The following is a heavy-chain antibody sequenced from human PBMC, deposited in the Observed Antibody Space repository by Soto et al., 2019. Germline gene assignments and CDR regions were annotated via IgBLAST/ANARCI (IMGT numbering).Heavy chain of an antibody. D-gene: IGHD1-1*01. CDR3: AKFVLTGGGTGHGMDV. V-gene: IGHV5-51*01. CDR1: GYSFSSYW. J-gene: IGHJ6*02. Sequence: GESLKISCEGSGYSFSSYWICWVRQMPVKGLEWMGIIYPGDSDTRYSPSFQGQVTISADKSISTAFLQWSSLKASDTAVYYCAKFVLTGGGTGHGMDVWGQRTTVTVCS. CDR2: IYPGDSDT.